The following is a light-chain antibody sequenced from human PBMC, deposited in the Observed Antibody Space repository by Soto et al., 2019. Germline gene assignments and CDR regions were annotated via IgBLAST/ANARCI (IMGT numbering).Light chain of an antibody. J-gene: IGKJ4*01. CDR3: QKYNSAPLT. CDR2: AAS. CDR1: QSISSY. V-gene: IGKV1-27*01. Sequence: DIQMTQSPSSLSASVGDRVTITCRASQSISSYLNWYQHKPGKAPKLLIYAASSLQTGVPSRFSGSGSGTDFTLTISSLQPEDVAAYYCQKYNSAPLTFGGG.